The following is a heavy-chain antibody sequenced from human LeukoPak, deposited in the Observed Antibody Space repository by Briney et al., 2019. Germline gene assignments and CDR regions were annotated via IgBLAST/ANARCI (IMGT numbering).Heavy chain of an antibody. J-gene: IGHJ5*02. V-gene: IGHV4-39*02. Sequence: SEALSLTCTVSGGSISSSSYYWGWIRQPPGKGLEWIGSMYHSGSTYYNPSLKSRVTISVDTSKNHFSLKLSSVTAADTAVYYCARRYYYVSGSYYNHFDPWGQGTLVTVSS. CDR2: MYHSGST. CDR3: ARRYYYVSGSYYNHFDP. D-gene: IGHD3-10*01. CDR1: GGSISSSSYY.